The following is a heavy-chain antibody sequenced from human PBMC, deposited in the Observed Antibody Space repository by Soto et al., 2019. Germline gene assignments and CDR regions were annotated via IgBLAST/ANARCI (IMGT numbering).Heavy chain of an antibody. V-gene: IGHV4-30-4*01. CDR3: ARIGLTTALL. J-gene: IGHJ4*02. D-gene: IGHD4-17*01. Sequence: KPSETLSLTCTVSGGSINSGDYYWSWIRQPPGKGLEWIGYIYYSGSTYYNPPLRSRVTISIDTSKNHFFLNLSSVTAADTAVYYCARIGLTTALLWGQGTLVTVSS. CDR2: IYYSGST. CDR1: GGSINSGDYY.